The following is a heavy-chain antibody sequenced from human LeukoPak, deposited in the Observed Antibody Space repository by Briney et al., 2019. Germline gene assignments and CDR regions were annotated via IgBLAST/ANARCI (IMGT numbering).Heavy chain of an antibody. CDR1: GYSISSGYY. CDR2: IYYSGNT. CDR3: ARTKYSGTSDDAFDI. D-gene: IGHD1-26*01. Sequence: PSETLSLTCTVSGYSISSGYYWGWIRQPPGKGLEWIGNIYYSGNTYYKPSLKSRVTISIDRSRNQFSLKLSSVTAADTAVYYCARTKYSGTSDDAFDIWGQGTMVTVSS. J-gene: IGHJ3*02. V-gene: IGHV4-38-2*02.